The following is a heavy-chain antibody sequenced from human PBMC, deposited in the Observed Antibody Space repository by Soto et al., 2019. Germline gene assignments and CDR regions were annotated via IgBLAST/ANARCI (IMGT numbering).Heavy chain of an antibody. V-gene: IGHV4-39*01. D-gene: IGHD5-12*01. J-gene: IGHJ4*02. CDR2: IYYSGST. Sequence: SETLSLTCTVSGGSISSSSYYWGWIRQPPGKGLERIGSIYYSGSTYYNPSLKSRVTISVDTSKNQFSLKLSSVTAADTAVYYRASLERLHGDSGYEGGFDYWGQGTLVTVSS. CDR3: ASLERLHGDSGYEGGFDY. CDR1: GGSISSSSYY.